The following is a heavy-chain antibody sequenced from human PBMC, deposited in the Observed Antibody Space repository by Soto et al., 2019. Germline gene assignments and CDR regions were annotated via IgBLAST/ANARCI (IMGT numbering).Heavy chain of an antibody. V-gene: IGHV3-33*01. CDR3: ARDKGVAAQKYYFDY. CDR2: IWYDGSNK. Sequence: PGGSLRLSCAASGFTFSSYGMHWVRQAPGKGLEWVAVIWYDGSNKYYADSVKGRFTISRDNSENTLYLQMNSLRAEDTAVYYCARDKGVAAQKYYFDYWGQGTLVTVSS. J-gene: IGHJ4*02. D-gene: IGHD6-13*01. CDR1: GFTFSSYG.